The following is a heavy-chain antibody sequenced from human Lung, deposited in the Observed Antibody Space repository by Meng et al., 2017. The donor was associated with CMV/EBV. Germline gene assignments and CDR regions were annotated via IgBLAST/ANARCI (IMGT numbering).Heavy chain of an antibody. Sequence: GSLRLXXAVYGGSFSGYYWSWIRQPPGKGLEWIGEINHSGGTNYNPSLKSRVTISVDTSKNQFSLKLSSVTAADTAVYYCARRGDHIVVVPAAISTRKQGYGMDVWGQGTXVTVSS. D-gene: IGHD2-2*01. CDR2: INHSGGT. J-gene: IGHJ6*02. CDR1: GGSFSGYY. V-gene: IGHV4-34*01. CDR3: ARRGDHIVVVPAAISTRKQGYGMDV.